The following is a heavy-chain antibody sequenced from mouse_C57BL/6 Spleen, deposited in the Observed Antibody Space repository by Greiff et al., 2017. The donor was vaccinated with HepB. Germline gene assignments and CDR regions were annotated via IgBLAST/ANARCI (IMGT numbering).Heavy chain of an antibody. CDR3: ARGMDGYYAMDY. Sequence: QVHVKQPGAELVMPGASVKLSCKASGYTFTSYWMHWVKQRPGQGLEWIGEIDPSDSYTNYNQKFKGKSTLTVDKSSSTAYMQLSSLTSEDSAVYYCARGMDGYYAMDYWGQGTSVTVSS. CDR2: IDPSDSYT. CDR1: GYTFTSYW. V-gene: IGHV1-69*01. D-gene: IGHD2-3*01. J-gene: IGHJ4*01.